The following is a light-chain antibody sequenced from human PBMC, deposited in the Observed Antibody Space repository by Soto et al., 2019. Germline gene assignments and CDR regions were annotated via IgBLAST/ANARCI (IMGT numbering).Light chain of an antibody. CDR1: STDVGAHDF. CDR2: GVS. CDR3: SSYIIYSTYV. J-gene: IGLJ1*01. V-gene: IGLV2-14*03. Sequence: QSALTQPASVSGSPGQSITISCTGTSTDVGAHDFVSWYQHHPGKAPKLMIYGVSDRPSGVSDRFSGSKSANTASLTISGLQPEDEDNYCCSSYIIYSTYVFGTGTKFAVL.